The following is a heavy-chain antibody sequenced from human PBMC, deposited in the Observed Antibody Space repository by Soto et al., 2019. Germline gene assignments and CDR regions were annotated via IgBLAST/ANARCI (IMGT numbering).Heavy chain of an antibody. Sequence: QVQLQQWGAGLLKPSETLSLTCAVYGGSFSGYYWSWIRQPPGKGLEWIGEINHSGSTNYNPSLTSRLTKTVDTSKNEYPLKLSSVTAADTAVYYCAIGGINAYPSHFDYWGQGTLVTVSS. CDR3: AIGGINAYPSHFDY. CDR2: INHSGST. V-gene: IGHV4-34*01. D-gene: IGHD3-16*01. J-gene: IGHJ4*02. CDR1: GGSFSGYY.